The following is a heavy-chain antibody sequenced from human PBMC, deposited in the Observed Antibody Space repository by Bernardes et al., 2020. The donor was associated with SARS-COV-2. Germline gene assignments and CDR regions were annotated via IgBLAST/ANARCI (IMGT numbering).Heavy chain of an antibody. D-gene: IGHD3-3*01. CDR3: AVSSGYWIHYYGMDV. CDR2: ISGSGGST. V-gene: IGHV3-23*01. J-gene: IGHJ6*02. Sequence: VGSLRLSCAASGFTFSSSAMSWVRQAPGKGLEWVSAISGSGGSTYYADSVKGRFTISRDNSKNTLYLQMNSLRAEDTAVYYCAVSSGYWIHYYGMDVWGQGTTVTVSS. CDR1: GFTFSSSA.